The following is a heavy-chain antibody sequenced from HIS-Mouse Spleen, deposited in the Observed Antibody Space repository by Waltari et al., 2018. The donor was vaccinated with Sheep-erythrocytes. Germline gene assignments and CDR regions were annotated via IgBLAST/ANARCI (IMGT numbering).Heavy chain of an antibody. Sequence: QVQLVESGGGVVQPGRSLRLSCAASGFTFISHGMHWVRQAPGKGLEWVQVISYNGSNKYYAESGRGRFTISRDNSKNTLYLQMNSLRAEDTAVYYCAKGDAMVYDAFDIWGQGTMVTVSS. CDR1: GFTFISHG. CDR3: AKGDAMVYDAFDI. D-gene: IGHD2-8*01. CDR2: ISYNGSNK. J-gene: IGHJ3*02. V-gene: IGHV3-30*18.